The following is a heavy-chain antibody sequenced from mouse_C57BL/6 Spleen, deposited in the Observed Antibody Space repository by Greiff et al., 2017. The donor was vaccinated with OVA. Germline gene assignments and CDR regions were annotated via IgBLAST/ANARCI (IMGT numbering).Heavy chain of an antibody. CDR2: IYPRDGST. V-gene: IGHV1-78*01. CDR3: AGCAMITTAYYYARDD. CDR1: GYTFTDHS. D-gene: IGHD2-4*01. J-gene: IGHJ4*01. Sequence: VQLQQSDAELVKPGASVKISCKASGYTFTDHSIHWMKQRPEQGLEWIGYIYPRDGSTKYNEKFKGKATLTADKSSSTAYMQLNSLTSEDSAVYFGAGCAMITTAYYYARDDWGQGTSVTVSS.